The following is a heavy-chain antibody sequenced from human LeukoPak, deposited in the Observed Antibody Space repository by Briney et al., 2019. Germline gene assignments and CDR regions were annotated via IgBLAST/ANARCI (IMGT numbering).Heavy chain of an antibody. CDR2: IYYSGST. CDR1: GGSISSNSYY. Sequence: SETLSLTCTVSGGSISSNSYYWGWIRQPPGKGLEWIASIYYSGSTYYNPSLKSRVTISIDTSKNQFSLKLSSVTAADTALYYCARIPLGYSGAYYFDSWGQGTLVTVSS. J-gene: IGHJ4*02. D-gene: IGHD5-12*01. V-gene: IGHV4-39*01. CDR3: ARIPLGYSGAYYFDS.